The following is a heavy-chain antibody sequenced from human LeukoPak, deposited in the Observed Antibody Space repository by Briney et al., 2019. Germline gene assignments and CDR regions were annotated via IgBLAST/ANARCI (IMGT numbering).Heavy chain of an antibody. CDR3: ARSMVRGVTYFDY. Sequence: GGSLRLSCAASGFTFSYYWMSWVRQAPGKGLEWVSSISSSSSYIYYADSVKGRFTISRDNAKNSLYLQMNSLRAEDTAVYYCARSMVRGVTYFDYWGQGTLVTVSS. CDR2: ISSSSSYI. J-gene: IGHJ4*02. D-gene: IGHD3-10*01. CDR1: GFTFSYYW. V-gene: IGHV3-21*01.